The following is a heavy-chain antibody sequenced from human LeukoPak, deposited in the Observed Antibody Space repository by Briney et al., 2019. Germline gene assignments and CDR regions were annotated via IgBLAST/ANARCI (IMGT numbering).Heavy chain of an antibody. CDR3: ARATEGLDY. CDR1: GFTFSSYD. J-gene: IGHJ4*02. V-gene: IGHV3-30*03. CDR2: ISSDGSNK. Sequence: GRSLRLSCAASGFTFSSYDIHWVRQAPGKGLEWVAVISSDGSNKYYADSVKGRFTISRDNSKNTLYLHMNSLRAEDTAVYYCARATEGLDYWGQGTLVTVSS.